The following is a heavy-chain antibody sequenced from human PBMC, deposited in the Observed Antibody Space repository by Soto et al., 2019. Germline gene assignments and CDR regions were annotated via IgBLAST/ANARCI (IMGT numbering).Heavy chain of an antibody. Sequence: EVQLLESGGGLVQPGGSLRLSCAASGFTFSAYAMSWVRQAPGKGLEWVSDISGTSPSTYYADSVQGLFTISRDSSRKTLFLRMNSLTAEDTGVYFCAIRIFGVEYWGQGTQVTVS. CDR2: ISGTSPST. CDR1: GFTFSAYA. V-gene: IGHV3-23*01. CDR3: AIRIFGVEY. J-gene: IGHJ4*02. D-gene: IGHD3-3*01.